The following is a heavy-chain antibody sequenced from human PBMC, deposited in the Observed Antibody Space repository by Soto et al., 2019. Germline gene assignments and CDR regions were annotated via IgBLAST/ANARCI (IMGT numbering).Heavy chain of an antibody. V-gene: IGHV4-34*01. D-gene: IGHD6-19*01. CDR2: INHSGST. CDR3: ARDSSGPFPLDY. CDR1: GGSFSGYY. J-gene: IGHJ4*02. Sequence: QVQLQQWGAGLLKPSETLSLTCAVYGGSFSGYYWSWIRQPPGKGLEWIGEINHSGSTNYNPSLKSRVTISVGTSKNQFSLKLSSVTAADTAVYYCARDSSGPFPLDYWGQGTLVTVSS.